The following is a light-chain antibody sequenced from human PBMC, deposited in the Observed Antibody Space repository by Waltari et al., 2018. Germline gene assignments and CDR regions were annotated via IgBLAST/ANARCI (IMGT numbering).Light chain of an antibody. CDR1: GFNMVSTS. Sequence: QSVLTQPPSASGTPGQRVTISSSGSGFNMVSTSVSWYQQLPGSAHKGLIYSNDQRPSGVPDRISASKSGTSASLAISGLQSADEALYYCAAWDDRLKGVVFGGGTKVTVL. J-gene: IGLJ2*01. CDR2: SND. CDR3: AAWDDRLKGVV. V-gene: IGLV1-44*01.